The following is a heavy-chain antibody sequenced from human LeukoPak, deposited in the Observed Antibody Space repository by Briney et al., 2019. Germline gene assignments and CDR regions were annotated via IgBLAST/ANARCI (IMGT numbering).Heavy chain of an antibody. D-gene: IGHD2-15*01. CDR2: ISDNGDIT. V-gene: IGHV3-23*01. CDR1: GFTFSSYA. Sequence: PGGSLRLSCAASGFTFSSYAMFWVRQAPGKGLEWVSGISDNGDITYYADSVKGRFTVSRDKSKHTLYLELNSLRADDTAVYYCSQTGSFYFPFDYWGQGILVTVSS. J-gene: IGHJ4*02. CDR3: SQTGSFYFPFDY.